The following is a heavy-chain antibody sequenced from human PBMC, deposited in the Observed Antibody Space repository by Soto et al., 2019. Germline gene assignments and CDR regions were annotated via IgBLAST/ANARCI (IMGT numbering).Heavy chain of an antibody. CDR2: SSYNGGT. CDR1: TDSSSFTNSY. D-gene: IGHD3-10*01. V-gene: IGHV4-39*01. J-gene: IGHJ4*02. Sequence: SETLSLTCTVSTDSSSFTNSYWGWIRQPPGKGLQWIGSSSYNGGTFYNPSLKGRVVISFDTSKKQSSLQVASVTAADTAVYFCARHRIEAVWRGFDFWGQGSPVTVSS. CDR3: ARHRIEAVWRGFDF.